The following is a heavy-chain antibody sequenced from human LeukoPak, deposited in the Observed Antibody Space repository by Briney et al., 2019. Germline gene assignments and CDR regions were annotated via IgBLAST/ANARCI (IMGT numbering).Heavy chain of an antibody. J-gene: IGHJ4*02. V-gene: IGHV3-30*04. D-gene: IGHD2-15*01. Sequence: GGSLRLFCAASGFTFSSYAMHWVRQATGKGLECVAVISYDGNNKFHADSVRGRLTISRDNSKSTLYLQMNSLRDEDTAVYYCARADIVAVVAAAALDYWGQGTLVTVSS. CDR1: GFTFSSYA. CDR3: ARADIVAVVAAAALDY. CDR2: ISYDGNNK.